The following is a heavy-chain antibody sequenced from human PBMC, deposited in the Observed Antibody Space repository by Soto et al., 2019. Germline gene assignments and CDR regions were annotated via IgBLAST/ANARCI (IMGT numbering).Heavy chain of an antibody. CDR3: AKDNRGYSYVGYYGMDV. V-gene: IGHV3-23*01. D-gene: IGHD5-18*01. J-gene: IGHJ6*02. Sequence: GGSLRLSCAASGFTFSSYAMSWVRQAPGKGLEWVSAISGSGGSTYYADSVKGRFTISRDNSKNTLYLQMNSLRAEDTAVYYCAKDNRGYSYVGYYGMDVWGQGTTVTVSS. CDR2: ISGSGGST. CDR1: GFTFSSYA.